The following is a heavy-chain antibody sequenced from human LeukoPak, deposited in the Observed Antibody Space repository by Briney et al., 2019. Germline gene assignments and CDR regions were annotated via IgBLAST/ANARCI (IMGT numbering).Heavy chain of an antibody. V-gene: IGHV1-2*02. CDR2: INANSGNT. CDR1: GYIFTGYW. CDR3: AREMRPATTTLVAY. D-gene: IGHD1-1*01. J-gene: IGHJ4*02. Sequence: ASVKVSCKASGYIFTGYWIHWVRQAPGQGLEWMGFINANSGNTNYAQKFQGRVTMTRDTSITTAYMELSSLTADDTAVYYCAREMRPATTTLVAYWVQGTQVTVSS.